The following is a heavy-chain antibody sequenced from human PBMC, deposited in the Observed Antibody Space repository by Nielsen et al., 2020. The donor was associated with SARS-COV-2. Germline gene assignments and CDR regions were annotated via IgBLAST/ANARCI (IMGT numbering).Heavy chain of an antibody. CDR2: TSYDERNK. V-gene: IGHV3-30*18. CDR3: AKDSDRWVQFVGDAFDL. CDR1: GFTFSPYG. D-gene: IGHD5-24*01. Sequence: GESLKISCAASGFTFSPYGMHWVRQAPGKGLEWGAFTSYDERNKYYVDSVKGRFTISRDDSKNTLFLQMDGLRVEDTAMYYCAKDSDRWVQFVGDAFDLWGQGTMVTVSS. J-gene: IGHJ3*01.